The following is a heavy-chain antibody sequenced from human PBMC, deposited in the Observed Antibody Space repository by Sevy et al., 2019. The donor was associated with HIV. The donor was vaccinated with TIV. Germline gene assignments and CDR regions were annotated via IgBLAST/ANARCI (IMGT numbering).Heavy chain of an antibody. CDR2: ISGIGDRT. V-gene: IGHV3-23*01. CDR3: AKLNYYDSSFFDY. J-gene: IGHJ4*02. Sequence: GGSLRLSCAASGFTFNNFAMNWVRQTPGKGLEWVSGISGIGDRTYYGDSVKGRFTISRDNSADTLYLHMSSLRAEDTAIYYCAKLNYYDSSFFDYWGQGTLVTVSS. D-gene: IGHD3-22*01. CDR1: GFTFNNFA.